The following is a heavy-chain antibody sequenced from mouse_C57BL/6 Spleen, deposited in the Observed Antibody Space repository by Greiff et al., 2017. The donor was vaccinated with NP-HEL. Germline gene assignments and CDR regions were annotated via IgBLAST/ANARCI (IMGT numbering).Heavy chain of an antibody. CDR1: GFSLTSYG. V-gene: IGHV2-2*01. Sequence: VHLVESGPGLVQPSQSLSITCTVSGFSLTSYGVHWVRQSPGKGLEWLGVIWSGGSTDYNAAFISRLSISKDNSKSQVFFKMNSLQADDTAIYYCARTGWDDYYAMDYWGQGTSVTVSS. CDR2: IWSGGST. D-gene: IGHD4-1*01. CDR3: ARTGWDDYYAMDY. J-gene: IGHJ4*01.